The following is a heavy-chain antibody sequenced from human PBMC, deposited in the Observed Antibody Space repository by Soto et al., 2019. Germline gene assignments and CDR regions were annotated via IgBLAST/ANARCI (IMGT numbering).Heavy chain of an antibody. V-gene: IGHV1-69*01. CDR3: ASRITIFGSPSTRTSGCLIYYLYCMDV. CDR2: FIPIFGTA. CDR1: GVTFSSYA. D-gene: IGHD3-3*01. Sequence: SGQVSCNASGVTFSSYAISCVQQAPGHRLEWWEGFIPIFGTANYTQRSQAKDTITADESTSTAYMELSSLSSDDTAVYYCASRITIFGSPSTRTSGCLIYYLYCMDVWGQGTT. J-gene: IGHJ6*02.